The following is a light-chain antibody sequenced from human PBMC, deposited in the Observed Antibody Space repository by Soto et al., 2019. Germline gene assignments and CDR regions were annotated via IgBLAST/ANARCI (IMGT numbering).Light chain of an antibody. CDR2: EGS. CDR1: SRDVGRYNL. J-gene: IGLJ2*01. CDR3: CSYAGFSTSAV. Sequence: QSVLTQPASVSGSPGQAITLSCTGTSRDVGRYNLVSWYQHHPGKAPKLIIFEGSNRPSVVSNRFSGSKSGNTASLTIAGFQAEDEDDYHGCSYAGFSTSAVFGGGTKMTVL. V-gene: IGLV2-23*01.